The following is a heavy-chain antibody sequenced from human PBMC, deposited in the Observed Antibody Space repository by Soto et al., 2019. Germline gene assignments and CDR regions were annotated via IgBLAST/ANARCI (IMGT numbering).Heavy chain of an antibody. J-gene: IGHJ6*02. CDR2: IKQDGSEK. CDR3: AREGVRGVMSYYGMDV. CDR1: GFTFSSYW. Sequence: EVQLVESGGGLVQPGGSLRLSCAASGFTFSSYWMSWVRQAPGKGLEWVANIKQDGSEKYYVDSVKGRFTISRDNAKNSLYLQMKGLRAEDTAVYYCAREGVRGVMSYYGMDVWGQGTTVTVSS. D-gene: IGHD3-10*01. V-gene: IGHV3-7*04.